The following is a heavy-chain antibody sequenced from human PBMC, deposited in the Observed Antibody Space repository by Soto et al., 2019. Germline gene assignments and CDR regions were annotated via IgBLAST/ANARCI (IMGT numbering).Heavy chain of an antibody. CDR1: GESVKRSEYD. Sequence: SDTLALTFTASGESVKRSEYDGAWIRTPPGKGLEWIWSIFYSGLTYYNPSLNSRVTLSVDTSKNHFSVRLNSVTAADTAVYYFSPLSVSMSCPYGIEVCGEAFTGTGSS. J-gene: IGHJ6*03. CDR3: SPLSVSMSCPYGIEV. V-gene: IGHV4-39*01. CDR2: IFYSGLT. D-gene: IGHD3-16*01.